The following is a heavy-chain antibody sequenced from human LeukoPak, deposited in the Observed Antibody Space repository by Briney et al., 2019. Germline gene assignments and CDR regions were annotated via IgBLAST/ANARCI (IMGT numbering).Heavy chain of an antibody. CDR1: GASISSTSYY. J-gene: IGHJ6*03. CDR3: ARLRIAARPGHYYYMDV. D-gene: IGHD6-6*01. CDR2: IYSGGST. Sequence: SETLSLTCTVSGASISSTSYYWGWIRQPPGKGLEWIGSIYSGGSTYYSPSLKSRLTISADTSKNQFSLKLSSVTAADTAVYYCARLRIAARPGHYYYMDVWGKGTTVTVSS. V-gene: IGHV4-39*07.